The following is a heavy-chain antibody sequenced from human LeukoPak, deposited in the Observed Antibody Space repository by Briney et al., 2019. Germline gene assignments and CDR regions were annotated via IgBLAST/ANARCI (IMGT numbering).Heavy chain of an antibody. CDR2: IWSDGSNM. D-gene: IGHD2-15*01. Sequence: HPGGPLRLSCAASGLIFSGYGMHWVRQARGKGLEGVAFIWSDGSNMSYADSVKGRFTVSRDNSKKTLYLQMNSLRGEDTAVYYCAKDHCSRCSEAAYFDYWGQGTLVTVS. CDR3: AKDHCSRCSEAAYFDY. V-gene: IGHV3-30*02. J-gene: IGHJ4*02. CDR1: GLIFSGYG.